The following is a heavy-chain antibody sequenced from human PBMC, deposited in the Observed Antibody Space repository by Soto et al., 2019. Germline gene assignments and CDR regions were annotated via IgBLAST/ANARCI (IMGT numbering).Heavy chain of an antibody. CDR3: ATSYSSSWLGAGDWFDP. CDR2: IYYSGTI. J-gene: IGHJ5*02. V-gene: IGHV4-39*01. D-gene: IGHD6-13*01. Sequence: SETLSLTCNASGGSISSTSYAWGWIRQSPGKGLEWIGTIYYSGTIYYNPSLKSRITISVDTSKNQISLKLSSVTAADTAVYYCATSYSSSWLGAGDWFDPWGQGTLVTVSS. CDR1: GGSISSTSYA.